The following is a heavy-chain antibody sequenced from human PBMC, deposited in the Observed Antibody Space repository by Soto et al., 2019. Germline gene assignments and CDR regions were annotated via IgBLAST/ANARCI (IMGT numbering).Heavy chain of an antibody. CDR2: ISAYNGNT. Sequence: GASVKVFCKASCYTVTSHGISWVRQAPGQGLVWMCWISAYNGNTNYAQKLQGRVTMTTDTYTSTAYMELRSLRSDDTAVYYCARSEGESQFWSGYYLYYYYYGMDVWGQGTTVTVSS. V-gene: IGHV1-18*01. D-gene: IGHD3-3*01. J-gene: IGHJ6*02. CDR3: ARSEGESQFWSGYYLYYYYYGMDV. CDR1: CYTVTSHG.